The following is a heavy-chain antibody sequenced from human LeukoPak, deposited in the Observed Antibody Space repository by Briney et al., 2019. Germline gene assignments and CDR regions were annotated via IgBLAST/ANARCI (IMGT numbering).Heavy chain of an antibody. Sequence: GGSLRLSCAVSGITLSNYGMSWVRQAPGKGLEWVSVIYSGGSTYYADSVKGRFTISRDNSKNTLYLQMNSLRAEDTAVYYCASHSSSLGYMDVWGKGTTVTVSS. CDR3: ASHSSSLGYMDV. CDR2: IYSGGST. V-gene: IGHV3-53*01. CDR1: GITLSNYG. J-gene: IGHJ6*04. D-gene: IGHD6-6*01.